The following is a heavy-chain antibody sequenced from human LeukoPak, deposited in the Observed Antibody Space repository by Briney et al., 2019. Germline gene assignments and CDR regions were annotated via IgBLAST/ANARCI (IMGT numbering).Heavy chain of an antibody. V-gene: IGHV3-30*18. J-gene: IGHJ4*02. CDR1: GFTFSSYG. CDR3: AKDPGADYVWGSYRPYYFDY. CDR2: ISYDGSNK. D-gene: IGHD3-16*02. Sequence: TGGSLRLSCAASGFTFSSYGMHWVRQAPGKGLEWVAVISYDGSNKYYADSVKGRFTISRDNSKNTLYLQMNSLRAEDTAVYYCAKDPGADYVWGSYRPYYFDYWGQGTLVTVSS.